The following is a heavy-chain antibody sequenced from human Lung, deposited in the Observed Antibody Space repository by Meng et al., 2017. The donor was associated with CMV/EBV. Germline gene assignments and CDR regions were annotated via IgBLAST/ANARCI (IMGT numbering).Heavy chain of an antibody. J-gene: IGHJ4*02. D-gene: IGHD3-10*01. CDR2: ISGYKGNT. V-gene: IGHV1-18*01. CDR1: GYTFTSYG. Sequence: ASVXVSXKASGYTFTSYGISWVRQAPGQGLEWMGWISGYKGNTNYAQKLQGRVTMTRDTSISTAYMELSRLRSDDTAVYYCARALLFITMVRGAIGYWGQGTLVTVSS. CDR3: ARALLFITMVRGAIGY.